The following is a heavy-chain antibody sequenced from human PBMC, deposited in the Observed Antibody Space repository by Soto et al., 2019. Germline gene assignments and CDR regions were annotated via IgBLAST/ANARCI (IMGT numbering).Heavy chain of an antibody. V-gene: IGHV3-21*01. CDR3: ARDICSGGSCYSFFDY. CDR2: ISSSSSYI. Sequence: GGSLRLSCAASGFTFSSYSMNWVRQAPGKGLEWVSSISSSSSYIYYADSVKGRFTISRDNAKNSLYLQMNSLRAEDTAVYYCARDICSGGSCYSFFDYWGQGTLVTVSS. D-gene: IGHD2-15*01. J-gene: IGHJ4*02. CDR1: GFTFSSYS.